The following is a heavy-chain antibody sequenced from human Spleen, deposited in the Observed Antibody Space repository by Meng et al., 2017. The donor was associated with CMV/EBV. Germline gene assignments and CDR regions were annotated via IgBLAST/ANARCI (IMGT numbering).Heavy chain of an antibody. J-gene: IGHJ4*02. Sequence: GESLKISCAASGFTFSGYARHWVRQAPGQGLEYVSAISNNGGSTYYADSVNGRFTISRDNSKNALYLQMGSLRAEDMAVYYCARDSTTRIVGDTIYYWGQGTLVTVSS. CDR1: GFTFSGYA. D-gene: IGHD1-26*01. CDR2: ISNNGGST. CDR3: ARDSTTRIVGDTIYY. V-gene: IGHV3-64*02.